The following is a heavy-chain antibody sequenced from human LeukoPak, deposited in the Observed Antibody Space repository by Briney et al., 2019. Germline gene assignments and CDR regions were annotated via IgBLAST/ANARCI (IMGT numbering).Heavy chain of an antibody. CDR1: GFTVSSNY. D-gene: IGHD2-15*01. CDR3: AREVVAATSYFDY. V-gene: IGHV3-53*01. Sequence: GGSLRLSCAASGFTVSSNYMSWVRQAPGKGLEWVSVIYSGGSTYYADSVKGRFTISRDNSKNTLYLQMNSLRAEDTAVYYCAREVVAATSYFDYWGQGTLVTVSS. J-gene: IGHJ4*02. CDR2: IYSGGST.